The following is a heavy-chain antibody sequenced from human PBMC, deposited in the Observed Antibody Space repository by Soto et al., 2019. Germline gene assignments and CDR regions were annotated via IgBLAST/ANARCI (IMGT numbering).Heavy chain of an antibody. CDR2: MNPNSGNT. Sequence: ASVKVSCKASGYTFTSYDINWVRQATGQGLEWMGWMNPNSGNTGYAQKFQGRVTMTRNTSISTAYMELSSLRSEDTAVYYCARVGYSSSWYSFYYYMDVWGKGTTVTVSS. D-gene: IGHD6-13*01. J-gene: IGHJ6*03. V-gene: IGHV1-8*01. CDR1: GYTFTSYD. CDR3: ARVGYSSSWYSFYYYMDV.